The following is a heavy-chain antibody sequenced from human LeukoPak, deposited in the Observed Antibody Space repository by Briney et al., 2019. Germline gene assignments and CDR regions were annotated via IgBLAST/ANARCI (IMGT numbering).Heavy chain of an antibody. D-gene: IGHD1-26*01. CDR2: ISSSSSTI. J-gene: IGHJ5*02. V-gene: IGHV3-48*01. CDR3: ARSLVVGATYPYH. CDR1: GFTFSSYE. Sequence: GGSLRLSCAASGFTFSSYEMNWVRQAPGKGLEWVSYISSSSSTIYYADSVKGRFTISRDNAKNSLYLQMNSLRAEDTAVYYCARSLVVGATYPYHWGQGTLVTVSS.